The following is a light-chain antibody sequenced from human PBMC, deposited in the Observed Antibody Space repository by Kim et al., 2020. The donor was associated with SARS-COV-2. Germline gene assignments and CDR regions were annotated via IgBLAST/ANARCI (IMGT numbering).Light chain of an antibody. CDR1: ISDMRAYKY. CDR2: DVS. V-gene: IGLV2-14*03. CDR3: TSYTSSSTYV. Sequence: GHSQTLTGAGTISDMRAYKYVSGYPQHPANAPKFLIYDVSDRPSGVSNRFSGSKSGNTASLTISGLQAEDEADYYCTSYTSSSTYVFGTGTKVTVL. J-gene: IGLJ1*01.